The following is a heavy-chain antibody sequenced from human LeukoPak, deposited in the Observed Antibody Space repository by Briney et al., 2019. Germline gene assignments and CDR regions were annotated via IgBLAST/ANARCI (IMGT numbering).Heavy chain of an antibody. CDR1: GYTFTSYG. V-gene: IGHV1-18*01. J-gene: IGHJ5*02. CDR2: ISAYNGNT. Sequence: ASVKVSCKASGYTFTSYGISWVRQAPGQGLEWMGWISAYNGNTNYAQKLQGRVTMTTDTSTSTAYMELRSLKPDDTAVYYCARDRGSGSKNNDWFDPWGQGTLVTVSS. D-gene: IGHD3-10*01. CDR3: ARDRGSGSKNNDWFDP.